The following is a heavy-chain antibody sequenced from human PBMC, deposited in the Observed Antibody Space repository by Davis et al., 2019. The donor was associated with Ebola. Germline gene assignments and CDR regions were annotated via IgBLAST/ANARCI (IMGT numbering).Heavy chain of an antibody. CDR1: GDSFSGYY. CDR3: ARDRGSPYFYFDL. J-gene: IGHJ2*01. D-gene: IGHD3-16*01. V-gene: IGHV4-34*01. Sequence: PSETLSLTCAVYGDSFSGYYWTWIRQPPGRGLEWIGEINHIGSVNYNPSLKSRVTISSDTSKNQFSLKLDSVTAADTAVYVCARDRGSPYFYFDLWGRGTLVTVSS. CDR2: INHIGSV.